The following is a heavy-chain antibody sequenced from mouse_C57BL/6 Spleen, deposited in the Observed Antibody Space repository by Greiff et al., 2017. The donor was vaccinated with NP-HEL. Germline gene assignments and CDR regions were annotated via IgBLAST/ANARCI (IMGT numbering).Heavy chain of an antibody. Sequence: VQGVESGAELVRPGASVKLSCKASGYTFTDYYINWVKQRPGQGLEWIARIYPGSGNTYYNEKFKGKATLTAEKSSSTAYMQLSSLTSEDSAVYFCAREDGSSYYYAMDYWGQGTSVTVSS. J-gene: IGHJ4*01. CDR1: GYTFTDYY. D-gene: IGHD1-1*01. CDR3: AREDGSSYYYAMDY. CDR2: IYPGSGNT. V-gene: IGHV1-76*01.